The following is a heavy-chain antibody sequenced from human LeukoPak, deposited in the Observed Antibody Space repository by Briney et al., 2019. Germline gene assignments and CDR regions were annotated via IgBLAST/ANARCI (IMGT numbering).Heavy chain of an antibody. CDR1: GYIFTGYY. CDR3: ERATYYGSAFDY. V-gene: IGHV1-2*02. J-gene: IGHJ4*02. D-gene: IGHD3-10*01. Sequence: ASVKVSCKASGYIFTGYYMHWVRQAPGQGLEWMGWINPNGGGTKYVQKFQGRVTMTRDTSISTAYMELSSLRSDNTAVYYCERATYYGSAFDYWGQGTRVTVSS. CDR2: INPNGGGT.